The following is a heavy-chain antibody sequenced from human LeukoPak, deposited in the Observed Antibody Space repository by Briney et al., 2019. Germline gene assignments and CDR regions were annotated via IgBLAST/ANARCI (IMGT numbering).Heavy chain of an antibody. V-gene: IGHV3-7*01. Sequence: GGSLRLSCAASGFTFSSYWMSWVRQAPGKGLEWVANIKQDGSEKYYVDSVKGRFTISRDNAKNSLYLQMNSLRAEDTAVYYCARAGGYNSSWYDYWGQGTLVTVSS. CDR2: IKQDGSEK. J-gene: IGHJ4*02. D-gene: IGHD6-13*01. CDR1: GFTFSSYW. CDR3: ARAGGYNSSWYDY.